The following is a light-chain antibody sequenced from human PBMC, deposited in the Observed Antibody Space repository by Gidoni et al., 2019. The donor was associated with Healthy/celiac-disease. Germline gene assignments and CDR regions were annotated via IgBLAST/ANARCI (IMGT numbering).Light chain of an antibody. Sequence: AIRMTPHPSSFSASTGDRVTITCRASHGVSSYLAWYQQKPGKAPKLLIYAASTLQSGVPSRFSGSGSGTDFTLTISCLQSEDFAAYYCQQYYSYPFTFGPGTKVEIK. CDR3: QQYYSYPFT. V-gene: IGKV1-8*01. CDR1: HGVSSY. J-gene: IGKJ3*01. CDR2: AAS.